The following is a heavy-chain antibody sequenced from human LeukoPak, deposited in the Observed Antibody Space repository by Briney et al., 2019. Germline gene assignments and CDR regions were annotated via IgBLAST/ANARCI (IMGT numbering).Heavy chain of an antibody. CDR2: ISSDGSDK. J-gene: IGHJ3*02. D-gene: IGHD2-21*02. V-gene: IGHV3-30-3*01. Sequence: AFISSDGSDKYYADSMKGRFTISRDNSKNTLYLQMTSLRGEDTAMYYCAREGTARDAFDIWGQGTMVTVSS. CDR3: AREGTARDAFDI.